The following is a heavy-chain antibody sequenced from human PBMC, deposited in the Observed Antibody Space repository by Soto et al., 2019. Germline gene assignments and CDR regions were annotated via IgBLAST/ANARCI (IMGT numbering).Heavy chain of an antibody. D-gene: IGHD2-2*01. Sequence: QVQLVQSGAEVKRPGASVKVSCRASGYIFNHYGINWVRQAPGQGLEWVGWIAPFNGKTKSLQTLQDRISMTIDTSARTAYREVRSLTSADTGVYFWAREGGSSTYYPLELDYWGQGTLVTVSS. V-gene: IGHV1-18*04. J-gene: IGHJ4*02. CDR1: GYIFNHYG. CDR2: IAPFNGKT. CDR3: AREGGSSTYYPLELDY.